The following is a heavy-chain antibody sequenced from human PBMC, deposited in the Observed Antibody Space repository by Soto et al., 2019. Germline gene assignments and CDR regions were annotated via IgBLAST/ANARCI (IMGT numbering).Heavy chain of an antibody. CDR2: IHPKGGSA. D-gene: IGHD6-6*01. V-gene: IGHV1-46*01. CDR3: ARAPYSSSSFFFDY. CDR1: GYSFTAYF. Sequence: ASVKVSCKASGYSFTAYFMHWVRQAPGQGLEWMGIIHPKGGSANYAQKFQDRIALTWDTSTSTVYMELSSLRSDDTAVYYCARAPYSSSSFFFDYWGQGTPVTVSS. J-gene: IGHJ4*02.